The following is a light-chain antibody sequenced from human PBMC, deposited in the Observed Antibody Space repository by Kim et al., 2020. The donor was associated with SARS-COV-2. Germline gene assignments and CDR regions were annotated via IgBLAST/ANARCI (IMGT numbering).Light chain of an antibody. CDR1: SSDVGSYNL. Sequence: QSALTQPASVSGSPGQSITISCTGTSSDVGSYNLVSWYQQHAGKAPKLMIYEVGDRPSGVSNRFSGSKSGNTASLTISGLQAEDEADYYCCSYAGGTNWVFGGGTQLTVL. V-gene: IGLV2-23*02. CDR2: EVG. CDR3: CSYAGGTNWV. J-gene: IGLJ3*02.